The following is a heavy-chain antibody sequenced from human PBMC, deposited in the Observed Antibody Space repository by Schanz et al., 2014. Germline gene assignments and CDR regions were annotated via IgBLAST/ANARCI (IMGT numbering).Heavy chain of an antibody. CDR1: GFAFRSYA. Sequence: VQLLESGGGLVQPGGSLRLSCAASGFAFRSYAMHWVRQAPGKGLEWAALISHDGNNKHYVDSVEGRFTISRDNAKNSLYLQMNSLRAEDTAVYYCAKDVRPVANTVHFYYMDVWGQGTTVTVSS. CDR3: AKDVRPVANTVHFYYMDV. V-gene: IGHV3-30-3*01. CDR2: ISHDGNNK. J-gene: IGHJ6*02. D-gene: IGHD6-19*01.